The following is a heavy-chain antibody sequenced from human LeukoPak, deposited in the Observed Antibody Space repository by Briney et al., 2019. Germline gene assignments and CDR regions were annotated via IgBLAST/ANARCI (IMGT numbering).Heavy chain of an antibody. Sequence: PVGSLRLSCAASGFTFTSAAMTWVRQAPGQGLALVSTITGSDDRSNYADSVKGRFTISRGYSKNTLHLQLNSLRVEDTAVYYCAKNPQAGSGSPPDYWGQGTLVTVSS. CDR3: AKNPQAGSGSPPDY. CDR2: ITGSDDRS. D-gene: IGHD3-22*01. CDR1: GFTFTSAA. V-gene: IGHV3-23*01. J-gene: IGHJ4*02.